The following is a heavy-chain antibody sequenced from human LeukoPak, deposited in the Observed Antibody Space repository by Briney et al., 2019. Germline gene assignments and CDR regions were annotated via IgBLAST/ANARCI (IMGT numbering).Heavy chain of an antibody. CDR3: ASGPGYSYGQVDY. CDR2: IYYSGST. Sequence: SETLSLTCTVSGGSISSYYWSWIRQPPGKGLEWIGYIYYSGSTNYNPSLKSRVTISVDTSKNQFSLKLSSATAADTAVYYCASGPGYSYGQVDYWGQGTLVTVSS. J-gene: IGHJ4*02. V-gene: IGHV4-59*01. CDR1: GGSISSYY. D-gene: IGHD5-18*01.